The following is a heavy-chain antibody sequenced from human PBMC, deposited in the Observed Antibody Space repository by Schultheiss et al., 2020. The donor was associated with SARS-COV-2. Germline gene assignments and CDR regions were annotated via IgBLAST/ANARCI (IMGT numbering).Heavy chain of an antibody. V-gene: IGHV1-8*01. CDR2: MNPNSGNT. J-gene: IGHJ6*02. D-gene: IGHD3-22*01. Sequence: ASVKVSCKASGYTFTSYDINWVRQATGQGLEWMGWMNPNSGNTGYAQKFQGRVTITRNTSISTAYMELSSLRSEDTAVYYCARDRRVVVITFSMDVWGQGTTVTVS. CDR3: ARDRRVVVITFSMDV. CDR1: GYTFTSYD.